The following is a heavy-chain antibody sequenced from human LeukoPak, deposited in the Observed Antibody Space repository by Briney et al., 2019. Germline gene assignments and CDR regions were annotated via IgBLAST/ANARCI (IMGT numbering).Heavy chain of an antibody. D-gene: IGHD3-22*01. Sequence: PGRSLRLSCAASGFTFSSYGMHWVRQAPGKGLEWVAVISYDGSNKYYADSVKGRFTISRDNSKNTLYLQMNSLRAEDTAVYYCAKMKTPPRGGYYKYYYYGMDVWGQGTTVTVSS. J-gene: IGHJ6*02. CDR3: AKMKTPPRGGYYKYYYYGMDV. CDR1: GFTFSSYG. V-gene: IGHV3-30*18. CDR2: ISYDGSNK.